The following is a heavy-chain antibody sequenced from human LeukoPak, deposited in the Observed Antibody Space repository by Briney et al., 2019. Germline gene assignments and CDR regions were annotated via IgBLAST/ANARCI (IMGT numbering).Heavy chain of an antibody. J-gene: IGHJ6*02. D-gene: IGHD7-27*01. CDR2: ISYDGSNK. Sequence: GGSLRLSCAASAFTFNSYGMHWVRPAPGKGLEWVAVISYDGSNKYYADSVKGRFTISRDNSKNTLYLQMNSLRAEDTAVYYCAKDPGEQTYYYGMDVWGQGTTVTVS. CDR3: AKDPGEQTYYYGMDV. CDR1: AFTFNSYG. V-gene: IGHV3-30*18.